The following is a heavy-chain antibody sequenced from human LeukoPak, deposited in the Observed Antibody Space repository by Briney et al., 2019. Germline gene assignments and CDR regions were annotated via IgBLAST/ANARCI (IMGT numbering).Heavy chain of an antibody. CDR2: ISGSGGST. Sequence: GGSLRLSCAASGFTFRSYAMSWVRQAPGKELEWVSAISGSGGSTYYADSVKGRFTISRDNSKNTLYLQMNSLRAEDTAVYYCAKSPRGYYYYGMDVWGQGTTVTVS. D-gene: IGHD3/OR15-3a*01. V-gene: IGHV3-23*01. CDR1: GFTFRSYA. CDR3: AKSPRGYYYYGMDV. J-gene: IGHJ6*02.